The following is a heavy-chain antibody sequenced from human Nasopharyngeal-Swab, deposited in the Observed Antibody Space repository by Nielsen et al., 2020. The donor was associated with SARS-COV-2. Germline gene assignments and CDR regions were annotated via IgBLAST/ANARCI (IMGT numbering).Heavy chain of an antibody. CDR3: AREGVVAVAGSDYYGMDV. J-gene: IGHJ6*02. Sequence: WVRQAPGQGLEWTGGIIPIFGTANYAQKFQGRVTITADESTSTAYMELSSLRSEDTAVYYCAREGVVAVAGSDYYGMDVWGQGTTVTVSS. CDR2: IIPIFGTA. V-gene: IGHV1-69*01. D-gene: IGHD2-15*01.